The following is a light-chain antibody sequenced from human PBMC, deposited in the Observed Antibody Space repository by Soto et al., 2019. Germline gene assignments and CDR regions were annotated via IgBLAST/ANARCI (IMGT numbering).Light chain of an antibody. Sequence: EIVLTQSPDTLPLSPGEGATLSCRASQSVANSYLAWYQQKPGQAPRLLIYDASSRATGIPARFSGSGSGTDFTLTISSLEPEDFAVYYCHHRGNGITFGQGTRLEI. CDR3: HHRGNGIT. J-gene: IGKJ5*01. CDR1: QSVANSY. CDR2: DAS. V-gene: IGKV3-11*01.